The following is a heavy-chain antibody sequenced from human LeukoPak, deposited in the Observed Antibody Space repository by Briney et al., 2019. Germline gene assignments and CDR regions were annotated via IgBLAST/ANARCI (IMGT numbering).Heavy chain of an antibody. Sequence: GGSLRLSCAASGFTFSDYYMSWIRHAPGKGLEWVSYISSSGSTIYYADSVKGRFTISRDNAKNSLYLQMNSLRAEDTAVYYCARDESGYSSFFDYWGQGTLVTVSS. D-gene: IGHD3-3*01. V-gene: IGHV3-11*01. CDR1: GFTFSDYY. J-gene: IGHJ4*02. CDR3: ARDESGYSSFFDY. CDR2: ISSSGSTI.